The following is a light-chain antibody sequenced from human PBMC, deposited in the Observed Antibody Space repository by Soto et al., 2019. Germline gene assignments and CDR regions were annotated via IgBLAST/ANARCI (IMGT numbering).Light chain of an antibody. CDR1: QTVITY. V-gene: IGKV3-11*01. CDR3: QQRGT. CDR2: DAT. Sequence: VLTQSPATPSLSPGESATLSCRASQTVITYLAWYQQKPGQAPRLLIFDATKRVTGIPARFSGRGSGTDFTLTISSLEPEDFAVYYCQQRGTFGGGTKVDIK. J-gene: IGKJ4*01.